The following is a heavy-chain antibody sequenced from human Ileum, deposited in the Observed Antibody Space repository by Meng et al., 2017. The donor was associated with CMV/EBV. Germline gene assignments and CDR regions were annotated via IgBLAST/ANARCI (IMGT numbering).Heavy chain of an antibody. J-gene: IGHJ4*02. CDR1: GFTFSSYW. V-gene: IGHV3-7*01. D-gene: IGHD6-19*01. Sequence: GESLKISCAASGFTFSSYWMSWVRQAPGKGLEWVANIKQDGSEKYYADSVKGRFTISRDNALNSLYLQMNSLRAEDTAVYYCARTKGTGWSYWGQGTLVTVSS. CDR2: IKQDGSEK. CDR3: ARTKGTGWSY.